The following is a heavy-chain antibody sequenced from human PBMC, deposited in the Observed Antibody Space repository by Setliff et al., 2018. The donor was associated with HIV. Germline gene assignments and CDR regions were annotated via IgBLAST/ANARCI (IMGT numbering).Heavy chain of an antibody. CDR3: VSFGAADGMGGGH. CDR2: IYYIGSS. D-gene: IGHD6-13*01. J-gene: IGHJ4*02. V-gene: IGHV4-30-4*08. Sequence: NPSETLSLTCTVSGASVSNGDYYWSWIRQTPGKGLEWIGYIYYIGSSYYNSSLKSRLTISVDTSKNQFSLRLRSVTAADTAKYYCVSFGAADGMGGGHWGPGALVTVSS. CDR1: GASVSNGDYY.